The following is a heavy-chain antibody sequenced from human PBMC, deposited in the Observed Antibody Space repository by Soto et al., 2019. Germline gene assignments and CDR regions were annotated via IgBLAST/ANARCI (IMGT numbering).Heavy chain of an antibody. D-gene: IGHD3-22*01. V-gene: IGHV3-9*01. CDR1: GFTFDDYA. Sequence: EVQLVEPGGGLVQPGRSLRLSCAASGFTFDDYAMHWVRQAPGKGLEWVSGISWNSGSIGYADSGKGRFTISRDNAKNSLYLQMNSLRAEDTALYYCAKDMGPNDYYDSSGYYYGFDYWGQGTLVTVSS. CDR3: AKDMGPNDYYDSSGYYYGFDY. J-gene: IGHJ4*02. CDR2: ISWNSGSI.